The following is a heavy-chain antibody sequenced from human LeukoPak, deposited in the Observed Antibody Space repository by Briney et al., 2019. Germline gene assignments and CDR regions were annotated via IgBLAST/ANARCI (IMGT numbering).Heavy chain of an antibody. CDR2: TYYRSKWYN. D-gene: IGHD1-26*01. CDR1: GDSVSSNSAA. J-gene: IGHJ4*02. V-gene: IGHV6-1*01. Sequence: SQTLSLTCAISGDSVSSNSAAWHWIRQSPSRGLEWLGRTYYRSKWYNDYAVSVKSRITINPDTSRNQFSLQLNSVTPEDTAVYYCARDREWELLIFDYWGQGTLVTVSS. CDR3: ARDREWELLIFDY.